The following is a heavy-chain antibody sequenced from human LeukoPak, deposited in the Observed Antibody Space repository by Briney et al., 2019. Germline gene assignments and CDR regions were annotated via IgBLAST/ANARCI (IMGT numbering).Heavy chain of an antibody. J-gene: IGHJ6*03. V-gene: IGHV3-11*04. CDR3: ARTDSSGYLGYYYYYMDV. CDR2: ISSSGSTI. CDR1: GFTFSDYY. Sequence: GGSLRLSCAASGFTFSDYYMSWIRQAPGKGLEWVSYISSSGSTIYYADSVKGRFTISRDNAKNSLYLQMNSLRAEDTAVYYCARTDSSGYLGYYYYYMDVWGKGTAVTVSS. D-gene: IGHD3-22*01.